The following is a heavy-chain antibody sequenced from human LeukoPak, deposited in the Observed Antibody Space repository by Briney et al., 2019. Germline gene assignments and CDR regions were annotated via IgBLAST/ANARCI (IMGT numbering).Heavy chain of an antibody. CDR3: ATIYYDILTGYYFVFDY. V-gene: IGHV4-4*02. D-gene: IGHD3-9*01. J-gene: IGHJ4*02. CDR1: GGSISCSNW. CDR2: IYHSGST. Sequence: SGTLSLTCAVSGGSISCSNWWSWVRQPPGKGLEWIGEIYHSGSTNYNPSLKSRVTISVDKSKNQFSLKLSSVTAADTAVYYCATIYYDILTGYYFVFDYWGQGTLVTVSS.